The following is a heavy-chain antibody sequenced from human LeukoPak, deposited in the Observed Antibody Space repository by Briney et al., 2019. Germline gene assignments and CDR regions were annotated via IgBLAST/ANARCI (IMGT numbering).Heavy chain of an antibody. CDR1: GYSISSGYY. Sequence: SETLSLTCTVSGYSISSGYYWGWIRQPPGKGLEWIGSIYHSGSTYYNPSLKSRVTISVDTSKNQFSLKLSSVTAADTAVYYCARDTTKITIFGVVIIPFDYWGQGTLVTVCS. CDR3: ARDTTKITIFGVVIIPFDY. CDR2: IYHSGST. D-gene: IGHD3-3*01. V-gene: IGHV4-38-2*02. J-gene: IGHJ4*02.